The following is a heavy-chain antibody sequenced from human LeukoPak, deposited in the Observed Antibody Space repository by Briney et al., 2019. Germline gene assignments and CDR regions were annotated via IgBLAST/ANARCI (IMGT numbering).Heavy chain of an antibody. V-gene: IGHV3-48*04. CDR3: ARDEATAVDY. CDR2: ISSSGSAI. D-gene: IGHD1-1*01. CDR1: GFTFSRHN. J-gene: IGHJ4*02. Sequence: GGSLRLSCAASGFTFSRHNMNWVRQAPGKGLEWVSYISSSGSAIYYADSVEGRFTISRDNAKNSLYLQMNSLRAEDTAVYYCARDEATAVDYWGQGTLVTVS.